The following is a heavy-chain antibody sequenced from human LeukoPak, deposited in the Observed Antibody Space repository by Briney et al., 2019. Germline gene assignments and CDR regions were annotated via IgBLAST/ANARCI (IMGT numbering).Heavy chain of an antibody. CDR1: GFTFSAYA. Sequence: GGSLRLSCEASGFTFSAYAMTWVRQAPGKGLEWVSVIYNIGSTFYADSVKGRFTISRDNSKNMLYLHMNSLRAEDTAVYYCARDRVYLGREDAFDIWGQGTMVTVSS. V-gene: IGHV3-53*01. CDR2: IYNIGST. J-gene: IGHJ3*02. CDR3: ARDRVYLGREDAFDI. D-gene: IGHD7-27*01.